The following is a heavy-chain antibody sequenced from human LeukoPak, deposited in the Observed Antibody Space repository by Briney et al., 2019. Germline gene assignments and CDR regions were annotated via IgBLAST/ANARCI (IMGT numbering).Heavy chain of an antibody. V-gene: IGHV3-48*03. Sequence: PGGSLRLSCAASGFTFSSYEMNWVRQAPGKGLEWVSYISSSGSTIYYAASVKGRFTISRDNAKNSLYLQMNSLRAEDTAVYYCARGFYYDSSGYPNAFDIWGQGTMVTVSS. D-gene: IGHD3-22*01. CDR3: ARGFYYDSSGYPNAFDI. CDR1: GFTFSSYE. J-gene: IGHJ3*02. CDR2: ISSSGSTI.